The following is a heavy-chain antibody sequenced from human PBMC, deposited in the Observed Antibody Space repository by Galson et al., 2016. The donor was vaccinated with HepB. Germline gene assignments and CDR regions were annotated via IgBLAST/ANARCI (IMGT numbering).Heavy chain of an antibody. D-gene: IGHD3-10*01. CDR2: INGGNGNT. CDR3: ATAVHTYNTFDI. J-gene: IGHJ3*02. Sequence: SVKVSCKASGYSFTSNIIHWVRQAPGQRLEWMGRINGGNGNTKYSQKFQGRVTITRDTAASTALMYLSSLISEDTALYYCATAVHTYNTFDIWGQGTMVTVSS. CDR1: GYSFTSNI. V-gene: IGHV1-3*01.